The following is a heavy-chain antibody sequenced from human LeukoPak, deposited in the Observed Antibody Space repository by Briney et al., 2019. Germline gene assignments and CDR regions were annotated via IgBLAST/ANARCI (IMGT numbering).Heavy chain of an antibody. J-gene: IGHJ4*02. CDR1: GYSVSSYNVD. CDR3: ARDVGTSGWYTFDY. CDR2: TDYRSKRYD. D-gene: IGHD6-19*01. V-gene: IGHV6-1*01. Sequence: SQTLSLTCGISGYSVSSYNVDWDWIRPCPSRGLEGLGRTDYRSKRYDDDAGSLQGRIAISPDTSKNQFSMHLYSVTPEDTTVYYCARDVGTSGWYTFDYWGQGTPVTVSS.